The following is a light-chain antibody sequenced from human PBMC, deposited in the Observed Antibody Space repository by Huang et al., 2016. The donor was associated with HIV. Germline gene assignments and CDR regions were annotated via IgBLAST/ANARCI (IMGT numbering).Light chain of an antibody. Sequence: DIVMTQSPDSLAVSLGERATIHCKSRQSVLYSSNNKNYVAWYVQKPGQPPKMLIFWASTRESGVPDRLIGSGSGTDFTLTITSLQAEDVGVYYCHQYYDYPITFGQGTRLEIK. CDR3: HQYYDYPIT. V-gene: IGKV4-1*01. CDR2: WAS. J-gene: IGKJ5*01. CDR1: QSVLYSSNNKNY.